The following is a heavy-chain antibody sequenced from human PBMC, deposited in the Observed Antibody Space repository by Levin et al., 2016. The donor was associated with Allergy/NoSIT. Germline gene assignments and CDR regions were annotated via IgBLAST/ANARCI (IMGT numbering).Heavy chain of an antibody. CDR1: GYTFTGYY. Sequence: ASVKVSCKASGYTFTGYYIHWVRQAPGQGLEWMGWINPNSGGTNYAQKFHGRVTMTRDTSISTAYMELSRLRSDDTALYYCAREIAAAGTRAFDIWGQVTMVTVSS. D-gene: IGHD6-13*01. V-gene: IGHV1-2*02. CDR2: INPNSGGT. J-gene: IGHJ3*02. CDR3: AREIAAAGTRAFDI.